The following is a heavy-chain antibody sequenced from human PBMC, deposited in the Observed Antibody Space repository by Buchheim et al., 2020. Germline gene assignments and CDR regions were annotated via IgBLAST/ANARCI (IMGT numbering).Heavy chain of an antibody. V-gene: IGHV3-74*01. CDR1: GFTFSSYW. J-gene: IGHJ4*02. CDR3: ARGIADDDKRNVDY. Sequence: EVQLVESGGGLVQPGGSLRLSCAASGFTFSSYWMRWVRQAPGKGLVWVARIKKDGSNTNYADSVKGRFTISRDNAKNTLYLQMNSLRAEDTAVYYCARGIADDDKRNVDYWGQGTL. D-gene: IGHD6-13*01. CDR2: IKKDGSNT.